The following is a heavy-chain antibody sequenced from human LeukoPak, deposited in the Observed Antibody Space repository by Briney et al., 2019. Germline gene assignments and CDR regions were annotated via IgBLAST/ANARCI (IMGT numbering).Heavy chain of an antibody. V-gene: IGHV4-59*12. CDR3: ATYRPVSGGYTFEY. CDR1: GVSISSYY. D-gene: IGHD2-15*01. Sequence: SETLSLTCTVSGVSISSYYRSWIRQPPGKGLEWIGYIYYSGSTNYNPALKSRVPISRDMSKNQFSLTLSSVTAADTAVYYCATYRPVSGGYTFEYWGQGALVTVSS. J-gene: IGHJ4*02. CDR2: IYYSGST.